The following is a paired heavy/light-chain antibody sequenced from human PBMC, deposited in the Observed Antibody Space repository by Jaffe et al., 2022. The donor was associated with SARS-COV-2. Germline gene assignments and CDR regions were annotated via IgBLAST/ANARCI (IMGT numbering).Heavy chain of an antibody. CDR2: ISGSGGST. CDR3: AKDAYDYVWGSYRSAAPFDY. J-gene: IGHJ4*02. D-gene: IGHD3-16*02. Sequence: EVQLLESGGGLVQPGGSLRLSCAASGFTFSSYAMSWVRQAPGKGLEWVSAISGSGGSTYYADSVKGRFTISRDNSKNTLYLQMNSLRAEDTAVYYCAKDAYDYVWGSYRSAAPFDYWGQGTLVTVSS. V-gene: IGHV3-23*01. CDR1: GFTFSSYA.
Light chain of an antibody. Sequence: QSVLTQPPSVSGAPGQRVTISCTGSSSNIGAGYDVHWYQQLPGTAPKLLIYGNSNRPSGVPDRFSGSKSGTSASLAITGLQAEDEADYYCQSYDSSLSGRYVFGTGTKVTVL. CDR1: SSNIGAGYD. CDR2: GNS. V-gene: IGLV1-40*01. CDR3: QSYDSSLSGRYV. J-gene: IGLJ1*01.